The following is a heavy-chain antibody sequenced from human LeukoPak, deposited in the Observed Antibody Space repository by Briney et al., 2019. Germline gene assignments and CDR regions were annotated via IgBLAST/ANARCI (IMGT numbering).Heavy chain of an antibody. J-gene: IGHJ6*02. V-gene: IGHV3-7*01. CDR1: GFTFSNYW. CDR3: AKDGPDYYGSGSYPDV. CDR2: IKDDGSEK. Sequence: GGSLRPSCAASGFTFSNYWMSWVRQAPGKGLEWVANIKDDGSEKYYVDSVKGRFTISRDNAKNSLYLQMNSLRVEDTAVYYCAKDGPDYYGSGSYPDVWGQGTTVSVSS. D-gene: IGHD3-10*01.